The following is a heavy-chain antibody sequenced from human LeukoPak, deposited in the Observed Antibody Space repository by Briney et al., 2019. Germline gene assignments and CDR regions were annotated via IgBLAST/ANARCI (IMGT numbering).Heavy chain of an antibody. D-gene: IGHD3-22*01. CDR3: ARDPPTYYYDSSGQLD. V-gene: IGHV3-20*04. J-gene: IGHJ4*02. CDR2: INWNGGST. Sequence: GGSLRLSCAASGFTFDDYGMSWVRQAPGKGLEWVSGINWNGGSTGYADSVKGRFTISRDNAKNSLYLQMNSLRAEDTALYYCARDPPTYYYDSSGQLDWGQGTLVTVSS. CDR1: GFTFDDYG.